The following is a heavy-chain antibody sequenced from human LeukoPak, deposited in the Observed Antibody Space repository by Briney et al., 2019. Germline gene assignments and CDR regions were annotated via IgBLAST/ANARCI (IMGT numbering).Heavy chain of an antibody. Sequence: SETLSLTCAVYGGSFSGYYLSWIRQPPGKGLEWIGEINHSGSTNYNPSLKSRVTISVDTSKNQFSLKPSSVTAADTAVYYCARVSREPDYWGQGTLVTVSS. V-gene: IGHV4-34*01. CDR2: INHSGST. CDR3: ARVSREPDY. J-gene: IGHJ4*02. CDR1: GGSFSGYY. D-gene: IGHD1-14*01.